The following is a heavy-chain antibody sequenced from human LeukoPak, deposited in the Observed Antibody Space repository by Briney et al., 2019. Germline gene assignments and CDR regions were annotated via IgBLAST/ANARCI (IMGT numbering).Heavy chain of an antibody. J-gene: IGHJ4*02. CDR1: GGSLSSGSSY. D-gene: IGHD1-1*01. V-gene: IGHV4-31*03. CDR3: ARVGIISEPTATFYFDY. Sequence: SETLSLTCTVSGGSLSSGSSYWSWIRQHPGKGLEWIGYIFYTGSTYYNPSLNSRINISVVTSKNQFSLQLSSVTAADTAVYYCARVGIISEPTATFYFDYWGQGTLVTVSS. CDR2: IFYTGST.